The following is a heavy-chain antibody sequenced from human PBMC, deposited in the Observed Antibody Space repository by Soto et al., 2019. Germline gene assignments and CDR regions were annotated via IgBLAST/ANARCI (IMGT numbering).Heavy chain of an antibody. D-gene: IGHD2-2*01. CDR3: AKECGDASWASYDS. Sequence: EVQLVESGGVVVQPGGSLRLSCDASGFIFDDFSMHWVRQAPGKGLEWVSLIGRDGINTYYADSVKGRFTISRDNSKNSLYLQMNSLTTEDTALYYCAKECGDASWASYDSWGQVTLVTVSS. V-gene: IGHV3-43*01. CDR1: GFIFDDFS. CDR2: IGRDGINT. J-gene: IGHJ4*02.